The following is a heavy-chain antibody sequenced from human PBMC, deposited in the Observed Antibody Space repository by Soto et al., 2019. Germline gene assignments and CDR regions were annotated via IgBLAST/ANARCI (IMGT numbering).Heavy chain of an antibody. J-gene: IGHJ4*02. CDR3: AKDRVVGQEALGYFDY. CDR1: GFTFSSYA. Sequence: GGSLRLSCAASGFTFSSYAMSWVRQAPGKGLEWVSAISGSGGSTYYADSVKGRFTISRDNSKNTLYLQMNSLRAEDTAVYYCAKDRVVGQEALGYFDYWGQGTLVTVSS. V-gene: IGHV3-23*01. CDR2: ISGSGGST. D-gene: IGHD1-26*01.